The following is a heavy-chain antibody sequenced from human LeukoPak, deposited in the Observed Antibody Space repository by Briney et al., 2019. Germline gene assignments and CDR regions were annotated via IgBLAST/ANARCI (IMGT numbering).Heavy chain of an antibody. V-gene: IGHV3-7*03. CDR3: ARVRGDYYFDY. J-gene: IGHJ4*02. Sequence: PGGSLRLSCAASGLTFSSYWMSWVRQAPGNGLEWVANIKQVGSEKYYVDSVKGRFTISRDNAKNSLYLQMNSLRAEDTAVYNCARVRGDYYFDYWGQGTLVTVSS. CDR2: IKQVGSEK. CDR1: GLTFSSYW. D-gene: IGHD4-17*01.